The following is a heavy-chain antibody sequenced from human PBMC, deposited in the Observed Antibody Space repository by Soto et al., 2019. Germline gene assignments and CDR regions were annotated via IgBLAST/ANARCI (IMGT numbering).Heavy chain of an antibody. V-gene: IGHV1-2*02. Sequence: ASVKVSCKASGYTFTAYYMHWVRQAPGQGLEWMGWINPNSGGTYHAQNFQGRVTMTRDTSTTTACMELASLRSDDTAVYYCARGGGRGYNVLDPWGHGTLVTVSS. J-gene: IGHJ5*02. CDR3: ARGGGRGYNVLDP. D-gene: IGHD5-12*01. CDR1: GYTFTAYY. CDR2: INPNSGGT.